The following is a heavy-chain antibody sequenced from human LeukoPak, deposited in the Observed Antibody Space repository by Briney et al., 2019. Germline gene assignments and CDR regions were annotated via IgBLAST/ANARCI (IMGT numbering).Heavy chain of an antibody. Sequence: SVKVSCKASGFTFHTSAMQWVRQARGQRLEWMGWIVLGSGNTVYAPKFHDRVIITRDMSTSTVYMELDSLGSEDTAVYYCAAQRGASLHDFWSTRLFDPWGQGTLVTVPS. CDR2: IVLGSGNT. CDR1: GFTFHTSA. CDR3: AAQRGASLHDFWSTRLFDP. V-gene: IGHV1-58*02. D-gene: IGHD3-3*01. J-gene: IGHJ5*02.